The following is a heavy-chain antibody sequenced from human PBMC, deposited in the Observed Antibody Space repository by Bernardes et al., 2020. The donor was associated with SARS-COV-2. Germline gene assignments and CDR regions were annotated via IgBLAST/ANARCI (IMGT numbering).Heavy chain of an antibody. J-gene: IGHJ4*02. D-gene: IGHD5-18*01. V-gene: IGHV3-11*01. CDR3: ARDFGMGYSYGYFDY. Sequence: GSLRLSCAASGFTFSDYYMSWIRQSPGKGLEWVSYIGLSGSTISYADSVNGRFTISRDNARNSLYLQMNFLRAADTAVYYCARDFGMGYSYGYFDYWGQGTLVTVSS. CDR1: GFTFSDYY. CDR2: IGLSGSTI.